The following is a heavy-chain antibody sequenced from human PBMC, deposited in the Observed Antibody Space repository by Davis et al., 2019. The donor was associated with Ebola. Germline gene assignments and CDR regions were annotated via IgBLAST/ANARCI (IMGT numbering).Heavy chain of an antibody. D-gene: IGHD2-15*01. V-gene: IGHV4-31*03. CDR3: ALLPRYYGMDV. CDR2: IYYSGST. Sequence: LRLSCTVSGASINSGCYYWSWIRQHPGKGLEWIGYIYYSGSTYYNPSLKSRVTISVDTSKNQFSLKLSSVTAADTAVYYCALLPRYYGMDVWGQGTTVTVSS. J-gene: IGHJ6*02. CDR1: GASINSGCYY.